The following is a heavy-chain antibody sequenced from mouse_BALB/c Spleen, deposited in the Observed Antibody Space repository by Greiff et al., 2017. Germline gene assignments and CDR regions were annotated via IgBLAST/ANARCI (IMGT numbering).Heavy chain of an antibody. V-gene: IGHV7-3*02. CDR2: IRNKANGYTT. Sequence: DVQLVESGGGLVQPGGSLRLSCATSGFTFTDYYMSWVRQPPGKALEWLGFIRNKANGYTTEYSASVKGRFTISRDNSQSILYLQMNTLRAEDSATYYCARADGNYFDYWGQGTTLTVSA. J-gene: IGHJ2*01. CDR3: ARADGNYFDY. CDR1: GFTFTDYY. D-gene: IGHD2-1*01.